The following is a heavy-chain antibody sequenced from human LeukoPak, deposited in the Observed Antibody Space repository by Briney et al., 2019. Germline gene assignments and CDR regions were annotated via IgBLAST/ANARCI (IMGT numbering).Heavy chain of an antibody. Sequence: PSETLSLTCTVSGGSISSHYWSWIRQPPGKGLEWIGYIYYSGSTNYNPSLKSRVTISVDTSKNQFSLKVSSVTAADTAVYYCARGSYWSYYYMDVWGKGTTVTVSS. D-gene: IGHD1-26*01. J-gene: IGHJ6*03. CDR1: GGSISSHY. V-gene: IGHV4-59*11. CDR2: IYYSGST. CDR3: ARGSYWSYYYMDV.